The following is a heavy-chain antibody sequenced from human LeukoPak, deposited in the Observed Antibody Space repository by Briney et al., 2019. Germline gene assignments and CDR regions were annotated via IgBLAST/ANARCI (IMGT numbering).Heavy chain of an antibody. CDR1: CYNFTTYT. CDR3: VREGIYRAFEF. D-gene: IGHD2/OR15-2a*01. CDR2: IIDYDGHA. Sequence: SVKVSCKASCYNFTTYTINWVRQAPGQGPEWMGSIIDYDGHAHYSEKLKGRLTLTTDRSTSTVYMELRSLTYDDTARYYCVREGIYRAFEFWGQGTLASVTA. J-gene: IGHJ4*02. V-gene: IGHV1-18*01.